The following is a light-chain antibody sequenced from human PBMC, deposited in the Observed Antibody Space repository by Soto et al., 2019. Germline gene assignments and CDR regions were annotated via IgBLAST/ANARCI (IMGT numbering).Light chain of an antibody. J-gene: IGLJ1*01. CDR3: SSYTSSVTPYYV. CDR1: SSDVGGYNY. Sequence: QSALTQPASVTESPGQSITISSPGTSSDVGGYNYVSWYQHHPGRAPKLMIYDVSNRPSGISNRFSGSKSGNTASLTISGLQAEDEADYYCSSYTSSVTPYYVFGRGTKVTVL. CDR2: DVS. V-gene: IGLV2-14*03.